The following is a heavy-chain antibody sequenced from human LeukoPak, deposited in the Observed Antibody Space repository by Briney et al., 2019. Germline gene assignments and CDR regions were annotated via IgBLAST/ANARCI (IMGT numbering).Heavy chain of an antibody. J-gene: IGHJ4*02. CDR3: ARVVSRFGEFYDY. Sequence: ASVKVSCKASGYTFTDYYIHWVRQAPGQGLEWMGWINPNSGGTNYAQKFQGRVTMTRDTSISTAYMELSRLRSDDTAVYYCARVVSRFGEFYDYWGQGTLVTVSS. D-gene: IGHD3-10*02. CDR2: INPNSGGT. V-gene: IGHV1-2*02. CDR1: GYTFTDYY.